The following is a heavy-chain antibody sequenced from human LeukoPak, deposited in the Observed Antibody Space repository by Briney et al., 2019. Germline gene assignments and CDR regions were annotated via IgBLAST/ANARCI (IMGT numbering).Heavy chain of an antibody. CDR2: IYYSGST. CDR1: GGSISSYY. V-gene: IGHV4-59*01. CDR3: ARAAGSGYDPSFDY. Sequence: SETLSLTCTVSGGSISSYYWSWIRQPPGKGLEWIGYIYYSGSTNYNPSLKSQVTISVDTSKNQFSLKLSSVTAADTAVYYCARAAGSGYDPSFDYWGQGTLVTVSS. D-gene: IGHD5-12*01. J-gene: IGHJ4*02.